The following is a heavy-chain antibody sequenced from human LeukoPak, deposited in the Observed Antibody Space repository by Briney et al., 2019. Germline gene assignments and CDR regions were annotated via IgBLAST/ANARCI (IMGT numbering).Heavy chain of an antibody. CDR2: MNPNSGNT. Sequence: ASVKVSCKASGYTFTSYDINWVRQATGQGLEWMGWMNPNSGNTGYAQRFQGRVTITRNTSISTAYMELRSLRSDDTAVYYCARGGRDGYNGDYWGQGTLVTVSS. J-gene: IGHJ4*02. D-gene: IGHD5-24*01. CDR1: GYTFTSYD. CDR3: ARGGRDGYNGDY. V-gene: IGHV1-8*03.